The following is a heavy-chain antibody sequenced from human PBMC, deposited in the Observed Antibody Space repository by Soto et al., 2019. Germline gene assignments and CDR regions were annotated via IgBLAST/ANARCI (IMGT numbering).Heavy chain of an antibody. V-gene: IGHV4-38-2*01. CDR1: ASSISSAYF. CDR2: IFHTGGT. J-gene: IGHJ3*02. D-gene: IGHD2-15*01. Sequence: PSETLSLTGAVSASSISSAYFWGWIRQPPGKGLEWIATIFHTGGTYYNPSLKSRVTISVDTSNNQFSLRLNSVTAADTALYFCARTWLAGGTPADAFDIWGQGTMVTVSS. CDR3: ARTWLAGGTPADAFDI.